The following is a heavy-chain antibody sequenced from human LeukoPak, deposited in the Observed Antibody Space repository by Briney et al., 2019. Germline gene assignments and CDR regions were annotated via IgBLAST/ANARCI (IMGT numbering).Heavy chain of an antibody. CDR2: INPNSGGT. CDR1: GYTFTGHY. CDR3: ARALSYMQQLAEYFQH. Sequence: ASVKASCKASGYTFTGHYMHWVRQAPGQGLEWMGWINPNSGGTNYAQKFQGRVTMTRDTSISTAYMELSRLRSDDTAVYYCARALSYMQQLAEYFQHWGQGTLVTVSS. D-gene: IGHD6-13*01. J-gene: IGHJ1*01. V-gene: IGHV1-2*02.